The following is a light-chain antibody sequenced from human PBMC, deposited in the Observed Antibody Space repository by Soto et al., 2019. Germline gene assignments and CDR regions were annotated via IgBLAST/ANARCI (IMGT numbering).Light chain of an antibody. Sequence: QSALTQPASVSGSPGQSITISCTGTSSDVGGYNYVSWYQHHPGKAPKLMIYEVSNRPSGISNRFSGSKSGNTASLTISGLQAEDEADYSCSSYTSSNTVVFGGGPKLTVL. CDR3: SSYTSSNTVV. V-gene: IGLV2-14*01. CDR1: SSDVGGYNY. J-gene: IGLJ2*01. CDR2: EVS.